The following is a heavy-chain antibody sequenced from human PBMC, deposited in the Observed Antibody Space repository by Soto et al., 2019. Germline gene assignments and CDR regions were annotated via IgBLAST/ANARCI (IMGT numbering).Heavy chain of an antibody. D-gene: IGHD2-8*01. CDR2: IYPVDSDT. J-gene: IGHJ6*02. CDR3: ARLLIGETKGLLYYGMDV. CDR1: GYSFTSYW. Sequence: GESLKISCKGSGYSFTSYWIGWVRQMPGKGLEWMGIIYPVDSDTRYSPSFQRQVTISADKSLSTAYLQWSSLKASDTAMYYCARLLIGETKGLLYYGMDVWGQGTTVTVSS. V-gene: IGHV5-51*01.